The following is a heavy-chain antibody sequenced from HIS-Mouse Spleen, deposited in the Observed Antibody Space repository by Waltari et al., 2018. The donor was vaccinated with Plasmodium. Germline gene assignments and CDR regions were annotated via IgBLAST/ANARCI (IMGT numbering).Heavy chain of an antibody. Sequence: QVQLQESGPGLVKPSQTLSLTCTVSGGSISSGGYYWSWIRQHPGKGLGWLGYIYYSGSTYDNPALKSRFTISVYTSKNQFSLKLSSVTAADTAVYYCARSIAATVTFYFDYWGQGTLVTVSS. J-gene: IGHJ4*02. D-gene: IGHD6-13*01. V-gene: IGHV4-31*03. CDR2: IYYSGST. CDR3: ARSIAATVTFYFDY. CDR1: GGSISSGGYY.